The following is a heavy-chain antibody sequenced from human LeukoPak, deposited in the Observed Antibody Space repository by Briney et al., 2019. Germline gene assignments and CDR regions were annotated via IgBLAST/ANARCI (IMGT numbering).Heavy chain of an antibody. Sequence: ASVKVSCKASGYTFTSYGISWVRQAPGQGLEWMGWISAYNGNTNYAQKLQGRVTMTTDTSTSTAYMELRSLRSDDTAVYYCARGNYDILTGYWARFDYWGQGTLVTVSS. CDR2: ISAYNGNT. J-gene: IGHJ4*02. CDR3: ARGNYDILTGYWARFDY. V-gene: IGHV1-18*01. CDR1: GYTFTSYG. D-gene: IGHD3-9*01.